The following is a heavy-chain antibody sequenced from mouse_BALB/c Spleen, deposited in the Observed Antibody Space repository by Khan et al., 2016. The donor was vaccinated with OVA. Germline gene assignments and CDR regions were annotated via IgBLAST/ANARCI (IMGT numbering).Heavy chain of an antibody. CDR3: ATSILLYFDY. J-gene: IGHJ2*01. D-gene: IGHD2-3*01. CDR2: IDPENGNS. V-gene: IGHV14-1*02. Sequence: VQLRRSGAELVRPGALVKLSCKGSGFNIKDYYMQWVKQRPEQGLEWIGWIDPENGNSIYDPKFQGKASITADTSSNTAYLQLSSLTSEDTAVYYCATSILLYFDYWGQGTTLIVSS. CDR1: GFNIKDYY.